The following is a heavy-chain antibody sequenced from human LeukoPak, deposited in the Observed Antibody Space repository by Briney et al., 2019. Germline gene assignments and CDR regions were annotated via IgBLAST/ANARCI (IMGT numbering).Heavy chain of an antibody. CDR2: FYYSGST. Sequence: SETLSLTCTVSGGSIISSNYYWGWIRQPPGKGLEWIGSFYYSGSTNYTPSLKSRVTISVDTSKNQFSLKLSSVTAADTAVYYCVYYYGSGSVEYWGQGTLVTVSS. CDR3: VYYYGSGSVEY. CDR1: GGSIISSNYY. D-gene: IGHD3-10*01. V-gene: IGHV4-39*01. J-gene: IGHJ4*02.